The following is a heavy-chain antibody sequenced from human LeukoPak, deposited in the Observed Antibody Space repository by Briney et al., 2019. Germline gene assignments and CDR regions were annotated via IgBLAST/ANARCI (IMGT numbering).Heavy chain of an antibody. Sequence: GGSLRLSCAASGLTLRSYGMQWVRQAPGKGLEWVAFIRFDGSYKYYADSVKGRFTISRDNAKNSLYLQMNSLRVEDTAVYYCARDRLRFSSSLYLNWYFDLWGRGTLVTVSS. V-gene: IGHV3-30*02. CDR1: GLTLRSYG. CDR3: ARDRLRFSSSLYLNWYFDL. D-gene: IGHD6-13*01. CDR2: IRFDGSYK. J-gene: IGHJ2*01.